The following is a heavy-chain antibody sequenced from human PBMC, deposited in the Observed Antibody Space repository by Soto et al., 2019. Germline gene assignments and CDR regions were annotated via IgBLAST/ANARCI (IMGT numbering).Heavy chain of an antibody. J-gene: IGHJ6*02. CDR3: ARDQRDGNSWPSSDYHYGMDV. D-gene: IGHD3-10*01. V-gene: IGHV3-53*01. CDR1: GFTASSNY. CDR2: LYSGGNT. Sequence: PGGSLRLSCAVSGFTASSNYMSWVRQAPGQGLEWVSSLYSGGNTYYADSVKGRFILSRDNSRNTLYFEMNGLRAEDTAVYYCARDQRDGNSWPSSDYHYGMDVWGQGTTVTVSS.